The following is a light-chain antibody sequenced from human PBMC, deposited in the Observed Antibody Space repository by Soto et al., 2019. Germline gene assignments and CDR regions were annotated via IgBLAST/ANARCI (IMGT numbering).Light chain of an antibody. CDR3: QQSYRA. CDR2: AAS. Sequence: DIQMTQSPSSLSASVGDRVTITCQASQSISNSLNWYQQKPGKAPKLLIYAASSLQSGVPSRFSGSGSGTDFTLTISSLQPEDFATYYCQQSYRAFGQGTKVEIK. V-gene: IGKV1-39*01. CDR1: QSISNS. J-gene: IGKJ1*01.